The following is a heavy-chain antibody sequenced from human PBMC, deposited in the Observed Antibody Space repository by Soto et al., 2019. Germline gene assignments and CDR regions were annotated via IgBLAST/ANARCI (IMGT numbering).Heavy chain of an antibody. CDR3: ASHTTGAEGWPFDS. Sequence: QLQLQESGPGLVKPSETLSLTCTVSVVSISSSSHFWGWIRQPPGKGLEGIGTIYYSGTAYYNPSPKRPVAMSVDPPNNQFSLTLSSVTAADTAVYYCASHTTGAEGWPFDSWGQGTLATVSS. J-gene: IGHJ4*02. V-gene: IGHV4-39*01. CDR2: IYYSGTA. CDR1: VVSISSSSHF. D-gene: IGHD1-1*01.